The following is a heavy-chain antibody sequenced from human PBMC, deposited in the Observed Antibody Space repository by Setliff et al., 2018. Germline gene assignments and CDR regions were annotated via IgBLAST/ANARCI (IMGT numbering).Heavy chain of an antibody. D-gene: IGHD1-1*01. CDR2: ISDTAIGI. V-gene: IGHV3-23*01. CDR1: GFTFNTYA. Sequence: PGGSLRLSCAASGFTFNTYAMSWVRQPPGKGLEWVSSISDTAIGIYYAGSVRGRFTISRDNSKKTLFLQMNSLRVEDTALYYCAKVKKQLIRGSGFDYWGQGTLVTVSS. CDR3: AKVKKQLIRGSGFDY. J-gene: IGHJ4*02.